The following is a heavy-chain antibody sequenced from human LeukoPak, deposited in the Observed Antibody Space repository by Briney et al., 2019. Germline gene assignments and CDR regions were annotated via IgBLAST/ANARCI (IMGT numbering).Heavy chain of an antibody. V-gene: IGHV3-48*03. CDR2: ISSSGTTI. J-gene: IGHJ1*01. D-gene: IGHD1-26*01. CDR3: ARGRVGARAEYFQH. CDR1: GVTFSSYE. Sequence: PGGTLRLSCAASGVTFSSYEMNWGRQAPGKGLEWVSYISSSGTTIYYADSVKGRFTISRDNAKNSLYLQMNSLRAEDTAVYYCARGRVGARAEYFQHWGQGTLVTVSS.